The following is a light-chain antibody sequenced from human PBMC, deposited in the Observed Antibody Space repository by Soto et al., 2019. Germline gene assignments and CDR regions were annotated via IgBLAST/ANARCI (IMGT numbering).Light chain of an antibody. CDR1: SSNIGAGYD. CDR3: QSYDSSLSGSVV. V-gene: IGLV1-40*01. CDR2: GNS. J-gene: IGLJ2*01. Sequence: QPVLTQPPSVSGAPGQRVTISCTGSSSNIGAGYDVHWYQQLPGTAPKLLIYGNSNRPSGVPDRFSGSKSGTSASLASTGLQAEDEADYYCQSYDSSLSGSVVFGGGTKLTVL.